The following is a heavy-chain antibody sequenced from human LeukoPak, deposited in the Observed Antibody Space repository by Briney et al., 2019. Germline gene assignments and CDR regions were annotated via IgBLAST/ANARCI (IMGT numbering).Heavy chain of an antibody. Sequence: PGGSLRLSCAASGFTFSTYAMSWVRQAPGKGLEWVSSVSTSGGDTYNADSVKGRFTISRDNSKNTLYLQMNSLRAEDTAVYYCARGLTYSYSWYLIGWAFDIWGQGTMVTVSS. CDR1: GFTFSTYA. V-gene: IGHV3-23*01. J-gene: IGHJ3*02. CDR2: VSTSGGDT. D-gene: IGHD6-13*01. CDR3: ARGLTYSYSWYLIGWAFDI.